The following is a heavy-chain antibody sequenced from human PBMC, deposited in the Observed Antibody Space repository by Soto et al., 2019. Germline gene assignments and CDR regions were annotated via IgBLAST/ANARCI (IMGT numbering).Heavy chain of an antibody. CDR3: ARVEYSFGTPFLDY. Sequence: QVQLVESGGGVVQPGRSLRLSCSASGFNFGHYAMHWVRQAPGKGLEWVAALSFDRSNEYYADSLRGRFTISRDNSKNTRYLQMNSLRAEDTAVYYCARVEYSFGTPFLDYWGQGTRVTVSS. D-gene: IGHD3-16*01. J-gene: IGHJ4*02. CDR2: LSFDRSNE. V-gene: IGHV3-30-3*01. CDR1: GFNFGHYA.